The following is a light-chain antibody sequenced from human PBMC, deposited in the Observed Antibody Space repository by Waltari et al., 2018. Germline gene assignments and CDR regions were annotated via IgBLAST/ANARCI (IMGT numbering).Light chain of an antibody. Sequence: EIVMTQSPVTLSVSPGEGATLSCKASQSVSSKLAWYGQKPGQPPRLLIYGGSTRATGIPARFSGSGSGTEFTLTISSLQSGDFAVYYCQQYNNWPLTFGGGTKVEIK. CDR1: QSVSSK. CDR3: QQYNNWPLT. CDR2: GGS. J-gene: IGKJ4*01. V-gene: IGKV3D-15*01.